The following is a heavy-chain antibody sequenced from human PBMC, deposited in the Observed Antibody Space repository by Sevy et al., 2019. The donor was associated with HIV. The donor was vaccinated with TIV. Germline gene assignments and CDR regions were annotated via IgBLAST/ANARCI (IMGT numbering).Heavy chain of an antibody. CDR3: ARQYSSSFGIDY. J-gene: IGHJ4*02. CDR1: GGSFTSDY. Sequence: SETPSLTCIVSGGSFTSDYWSWIRQPPGKGLEWIGYLYNRGSTTYNPSFKSRVTISVDTSKKQIYLKLNSVTAADTAVYYCARQYSSSFGIDYWGQGTRVTVSS. V-gene: IGHV4-59*08. D-gene: IGHD6-6*01. CDR2: LYNRGST.